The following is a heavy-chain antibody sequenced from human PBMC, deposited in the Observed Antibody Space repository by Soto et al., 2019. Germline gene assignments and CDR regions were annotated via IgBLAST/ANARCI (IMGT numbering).Heavy chain of an antibody. Sequence: GGSLRLSCAASGFTVSSNYMSWVRQAPGKGLEWVSVIYSGGSTYYADSVKGRFTISRDNSKNTLYLQMNSLRAEDTAVYYCARGYYDSSGYYYYFDYWGQGTLVTVSS. J-gene: IGHJ4*02. CDR1: GFTVSSNY. CDR2: IYSGGST. V-gene: IGHV3-66*01. CDR3: ARGYYDSSGYYYYFDY. D-gene: IGHD3-22*01.